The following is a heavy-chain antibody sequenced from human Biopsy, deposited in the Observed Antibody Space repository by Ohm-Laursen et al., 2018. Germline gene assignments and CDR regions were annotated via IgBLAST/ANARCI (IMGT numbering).Heavy chain of an antibody. Sequence: SVKVSCKPSGYTFTAFSVHWLRQAPGQGLEWMGWVNPKSGDTDYPQNFQGRVSMTRDTSISTAYMDLSRLRSDDTAVYYCARGRRHCSGTCSRWYFDLWGRGTLVTVSS. CDR1: GYTFTAFS. V-gene: IGHV1-2*02. CDR3: ARGRRHCSGTCSRWYFDL. J-gene: IGHJ2*01. D-gene: IGHD2-2*01. CDR2: VNPKSGDT.